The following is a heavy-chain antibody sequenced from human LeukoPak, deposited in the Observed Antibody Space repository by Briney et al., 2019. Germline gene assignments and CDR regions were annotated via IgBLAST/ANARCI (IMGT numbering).Heavy chain of an antibody. CDR2: IYYSGST. Sequence: SETLSLTCTVSGGSISSYYWSWIRQPPGKGLEWIGYIYYSGSTYYNPSLKSRVTISVDTSKNQFSLKLSSVTAADTAVYYCARAGYSGSYFFDYWGQGTLVTVSS. J-gene: IGHJ4*02. CDR1: GGSISSYY. CDR3: ARAGYSGSYFFDY. D-gene: IGHD1-26*01. V-gene: IGHV4-59*12.